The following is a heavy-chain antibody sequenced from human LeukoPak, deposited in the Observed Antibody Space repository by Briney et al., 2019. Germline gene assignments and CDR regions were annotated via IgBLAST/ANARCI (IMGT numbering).Heavy chain of an antibody. D-gene: IGHD2-21*01. Sequence: GGSLRLSCVASGFTFENYWMHWVRQAPGKGPEWVANIKQDGSLEHYTDSVKGRFTISRDNAKNSLILQMDSLRAEDTAVYYCARWTGVIDSWGQGTLVTVSS. J-gene: IGHJ4*02. CDR1: GFTFENYW. CDR2: IKQDGSLE. V-gene: IGHV3-7*01. CDR3: ARWTGVIDS.